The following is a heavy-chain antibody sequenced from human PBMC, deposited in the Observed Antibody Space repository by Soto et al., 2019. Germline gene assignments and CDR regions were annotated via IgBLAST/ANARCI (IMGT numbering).Heavy chain of an antibody. Sequence: QMQLVESGGGVVQPGRSLRLSCVASGFPFREFGMHWVRQAPGKGLEWVALISYDGSDYADSVKGRFTISRDDSRDTLFLHMDNLRPDDTGVYYCVRRWNYYLDFWGQGTLVAVSS. V-gene: IGHV3-33*05. CDR2: ISYDGSD. J-gene: IGHJ4*02. D-gene: IGHD1-1*01. CDR3: VRRWNYYLDF. CDR1: GFPFREFG.